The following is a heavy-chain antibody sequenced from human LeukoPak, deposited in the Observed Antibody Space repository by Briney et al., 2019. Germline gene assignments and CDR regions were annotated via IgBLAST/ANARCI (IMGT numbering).Heavy chain of an antibody. Sequence: GASVKVSCKASGYTFTGYYMHWVRQAPGQGLEWMGRINPNSGGTNYAQKFQGRVTMTRDTSISTAYMELSRLRSDDTAVYYCARTATVGATNDYWGQGTLVTVSS. CDR1: GYTFTGYY. D-gene: IGHD1-26*01. CDR3: ARTATVGATNDY. CDR2: INPNSGGT. J-gene: IGHJ4*02. V-gene: IGHV1-2*06.